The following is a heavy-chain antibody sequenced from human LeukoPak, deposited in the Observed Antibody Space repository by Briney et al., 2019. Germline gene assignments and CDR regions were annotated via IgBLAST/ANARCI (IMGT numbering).Heavy chain of an antibody. CDR3: ASSWYFGY. CDR1: GLTLSRYW. J-gene: IGHJ4*02. V-gene: IGHV3-7*01. D-gene: IGHD2-15*01. Sequence: GGSLRLSCAASGLTLSRYWMSWVRQAPGKWMEWVANIKQDGSEKYYGDSVKSRFTISRDNVKMSLYLEIDTLRAEYTGVYCCASSWYFGYWGQGTLVTVSS. CDR2: IKQDGSEK.